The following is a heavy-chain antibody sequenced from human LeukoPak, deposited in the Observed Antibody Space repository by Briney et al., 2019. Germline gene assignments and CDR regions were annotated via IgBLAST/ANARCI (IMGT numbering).Heavy chain of an antibody. Sequence: GRSLRLSCTASGFTFGDYAMSWVRQAPGKGLEWVGFIRSKAYGGTTEYAASVKGRFTISRDDSKSIAYLQMNSLKTEDTAVYYCTRVVAARPDPFYYYGMDVWGQGTTVTVSS. J-gene: IGHJ6*02. CDR1: GFTFGDYA. CDR2: IRSKAYGGTT. D-gene: IGHD6-6*01. CDR3: TRVVAARPDPFYYYGMDV. V-gene: IGHV3-49*04.